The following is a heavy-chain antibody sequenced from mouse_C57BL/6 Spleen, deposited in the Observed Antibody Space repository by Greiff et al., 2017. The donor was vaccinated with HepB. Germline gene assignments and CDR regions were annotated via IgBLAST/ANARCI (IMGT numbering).Heavy chain of an antibody. CDR1: GYTFTSYW. V-gene: IGHV1-55*01. Sequence: QVQLQQPGAELVKPGASVKMSCKASGYTFTSYWITWVKQRPGQGLEWIGDIYPGSGSTNYNEKFKSKATLTVDTSSSTAYMQLSSLTSEDSAVYYCARGVTTVVATRYAMDYWGQGTSVTVSS. CDR3: ARGVTTVVATRYAMDY. D-gene: IGHD1-1*01. CDR2: IYPGSGST. J-gene: IGHJ4*01.